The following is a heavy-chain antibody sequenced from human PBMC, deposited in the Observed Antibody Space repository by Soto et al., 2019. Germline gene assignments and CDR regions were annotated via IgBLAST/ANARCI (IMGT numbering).Heavy chain of an antibody. D-gene: IGHD3-10*01. CDR3: ARSSGGSGSYYVWITYFDY. Sequence: QVQLVESGGGVVQHGMSLRRSCAASGFTFSSYAMHWVRHAPGKGLEWVAVISYDGSNKYYADSVNGRFTISRDNSNNTLDLQVNSLRAEDTAVYYCARSSGGSGSYYVWITYFDYWGQGTLVTFSS. J-gene: IGHJ4*02. V-gene: IGHV3-30-3*01. CDR1: GFTFSSYA. CDR2: ISYDGSNK.